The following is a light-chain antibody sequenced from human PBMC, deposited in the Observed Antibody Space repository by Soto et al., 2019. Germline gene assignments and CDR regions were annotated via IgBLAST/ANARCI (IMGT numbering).Light chain of an antibody. Sequence: IVLTQSPGTVSLSHEERATLSCRASQRVSSSYFAWYQQKPGQAPRLLIYGASSRSPGVPDRFSGSGAGTDFTLPICSLGVEDLAVYYCQQYGRSRETFGQGTKVDI. CDR2: GAS. CDR1: QRVSSSY. J-gene: IGKJ1*01. CDR3: QQYGRSRET. V-gene: IGKV3-20*01.